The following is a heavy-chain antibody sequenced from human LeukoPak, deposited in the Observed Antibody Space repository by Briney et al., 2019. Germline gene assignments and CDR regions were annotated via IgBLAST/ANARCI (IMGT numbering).Heavy chain of an antibody. CDR1: GFTFSDYS. D-gene: IGHD1-26*01. CDR3: ARDVGGSLDY. J-gene: IGHJ4*02. V-gene: IGHV3-21*01. Sequence: GGSLRLSCAASGFTFSDYSMKWVRQAPGKGLEWVSSISSGNSYKYYGDSVKGRFTISRDNAKNSLYLQMNSLRAEDTAVYYCARDVGGSLDYWGQGTLVTVSS. CDR2: ISSGNSYK.